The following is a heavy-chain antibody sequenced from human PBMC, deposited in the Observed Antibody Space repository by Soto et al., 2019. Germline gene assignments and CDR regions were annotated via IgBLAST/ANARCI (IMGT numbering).Heavy chain of an antibody. J-gene: IGHJ5*02. CDR1: GGSISNFY. CDR2: IYYSGTT. V-gene: IGHV4-59*12. Sequence: PSETLSLTCTVSGGSISNFYWSWIRQPPGKGLEWIGYIYYSGTTSYNPSLNSRVTISVDTSKNQFSLKLSSVTAADTAVYYCARRVGYGDYSNWFDPWGQGTLVTVSS. CDR3: ARRVGYGDYSNWFDP. D-gene: IGHD4-17*01.